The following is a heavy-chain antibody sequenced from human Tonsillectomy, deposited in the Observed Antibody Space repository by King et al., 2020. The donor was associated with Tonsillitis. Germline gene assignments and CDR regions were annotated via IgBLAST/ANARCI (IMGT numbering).Heavy chain of an antibody. D-gene: IGHD1-1*01. J-gene: IGHJ5*02. CDR3: VAYNWNDDGWFDP. Sequence: QLQESGPGLVKPSGTLSLTCAVSGDSISSTIWWTWVRQSPEKGLEWIGEIYHSGDTNYNPSLKSRVTISVDKSMNQFSLGLSSLTAADTAVYYCVAYNWNDDGWFDPWGQGTLVTVSS. CDR1: GDSISSTIW. V-gene: IGHV4-4*02. CDR2: IYHSGDT.